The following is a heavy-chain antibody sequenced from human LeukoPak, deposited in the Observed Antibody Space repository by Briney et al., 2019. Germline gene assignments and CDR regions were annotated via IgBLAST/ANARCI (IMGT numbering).Heavy chain of an antibody. CDR2: INPNSGGT. Sequence: GASVKVSGKASGYTFTGYYMHWVRQAPGQGLEWMGWINPNSGGTNYAQKFQGRVTMTRDTSISTAYMELSRLRSDDTAVYYCARGNRAAASKEDYFDYWGQGTLVTVSS. D-gene: IGHD6-13*01. CDR1: GYTFTGYY. J-gene: IGHJ4*02. V-gene: IGHV1-2*02. CDR3: ARGNRAAASKEDYFDY.